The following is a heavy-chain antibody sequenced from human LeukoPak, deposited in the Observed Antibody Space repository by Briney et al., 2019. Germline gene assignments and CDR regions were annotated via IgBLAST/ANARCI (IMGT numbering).Heavy chain of an antibody. Sequence: GGSLRLSCAASGFTFSSYATHWVRQAPGKGLEWVAVISYDGSNKYYADSVKGRFTISRDNSKNTLYLQMNSLRAEDTAVYYCARAIQLWLWLDYWGQGTLVTVSS. J-gene: IGHJ4*02. D-gene: IGHD5-18*01. V-gene: IGHV3-30*04. CDR2: ISYDGSNK. CDR3: ARAIQLWLWLDY. CDR1: GFTFSSYA.